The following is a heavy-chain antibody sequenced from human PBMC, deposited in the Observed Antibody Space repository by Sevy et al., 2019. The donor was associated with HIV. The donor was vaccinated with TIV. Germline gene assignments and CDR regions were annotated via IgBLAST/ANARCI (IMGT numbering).Heavy chain of an antibody. CDR3: ARRTGYSGYDYGMDV. CDR2: ISSNSSTI. V-gene: IGHV3-48*02. J-gene: IGHJ6*02. Sequence: GGSLRLSCAASGFTFSSYSMNWVRQAPGKGLEWVSYISSNSSTIYYADSVKGRFTISRDNAKNSLYLQMNSLRDEDTAVYYCARRTGYSGYDYGMDVWGQGTTVTVSS. CDR1: GFTFSSYS. D-gene: IGHD5-12*01.